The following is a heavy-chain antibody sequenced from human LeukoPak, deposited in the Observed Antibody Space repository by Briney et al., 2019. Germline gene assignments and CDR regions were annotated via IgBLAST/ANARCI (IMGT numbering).Heavy chain of an antibody. Sequence: PSETLSLTCTVSGGSISSGDYYWSWIRQPPGKGLEWIGYIYYSGSTYYNPSLKSRVTISVDTSKNQFSLKLSSVTAADTAVYYCAGSPPYYYDSSGYYYVPFFDYWGQGTLVTVSS. D-gene: IGHD3-22*01. V-gene: IGHV4-30-4*08. CDR1: GGSISSGDYY. CDR3: AGSPPYYYDSSGYYYVPFFDY. J-gene: IGHJ4*02. CDR2: IYYSGST.